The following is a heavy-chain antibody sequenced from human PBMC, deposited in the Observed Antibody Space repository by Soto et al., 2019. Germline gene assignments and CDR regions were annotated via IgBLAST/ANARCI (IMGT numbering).Heavy chain of an antibody. CDR2: INPYGGNT. CDR3: ARERTRGFDP. Sequence: ASVKVSCKASGYTFTSTWMHWVRQAPGQGLEWMGIINPYGGNTAYAQKFLGRVTMTRNTSISTAYMELSSLRSEDTAVYYCARERTRGFDPWGQGTLVTVSS. V-gene: IGHV1-46*01. J-gene: IGHJ5*02. CDR1: GYTFTSTW.